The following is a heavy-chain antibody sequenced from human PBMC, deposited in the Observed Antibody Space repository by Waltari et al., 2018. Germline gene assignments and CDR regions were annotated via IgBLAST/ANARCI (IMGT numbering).Heavy chain of an antibody. CDR2: VNPRTGGT. V-gene: IGHV1-2*02. D-gene: IGHD3-3*01. CDR3: ARAILRFLKPIDS. Sequence: QVQLVQSGAEMRKPGTSVRVSCRTSGYTFTDYYIHWRRQAPGQGLVWTGWVNPRTGGTNYAQKFRDRVAMTRHTSINTASMELNRLRLDDTAVYFCARAILRFLKPIDSWGQGTLVTVSS. J-gene: IGHJ4*02. CDR1: GYTFTDYY.